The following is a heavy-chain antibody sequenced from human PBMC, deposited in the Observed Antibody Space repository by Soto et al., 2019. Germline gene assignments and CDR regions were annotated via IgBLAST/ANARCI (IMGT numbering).Heavy chain of an antibody. J-gene: IGHJ4*02. CDR3: ARLTTAIAAAGTYFDY. CDR2: IYYSGST. Sequence: SETLSLTCTVSGGSISSGDYYWSWIRQPPGKGLEWIGYIYYSGSTYYNPSLKSRVTISVDTSKNQFSLKLSSVTAADTAVYYCARLTTAIAAAGTYFDYWGQGTLVTVSS. D-gene: IGHD6-13*01. CDR1: GGSISSGDYY. V-gene: IGHV4-30-4*01.